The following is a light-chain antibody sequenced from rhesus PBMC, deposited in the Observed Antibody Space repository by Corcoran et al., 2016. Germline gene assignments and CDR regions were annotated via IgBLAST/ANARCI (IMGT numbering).Light chain of an antibody. V-gene: IGLV3S11*01. CDR3: GSWDNSVNHYI. Sequence: SSGLTQEPALSVALGHTVRMTCQGDSLKTYYASWYQQKPGQVPVLVIYGNTNRPSGIPGRFSGSWSGNTGSLTITGAQVEDEADYYCGSWDNSVNHYIFGARTRLTVL. CDR1: SLKTYY. J-gene: IGLJ1*01. CDR2: GNT.